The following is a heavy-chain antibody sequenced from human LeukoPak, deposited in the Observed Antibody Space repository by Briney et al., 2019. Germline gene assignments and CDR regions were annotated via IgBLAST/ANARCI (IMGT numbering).Heavy chain of an antibody. CDR1: GFTFSSYS. J-gene: IGHJ4*02. D-gene: IGHD3-9*01. CDR3: ARELRYFDWLSHAHYFDY. Sequence: PGGSLRLSCAASGFTFSSYSMNGIRQPPGKGLEWIGEINHSGSTNYNPSLKSRVTISIDTSKNQFSLKLSSVTAADTAVYYCARELRYFDWLSHAHYFDYWGQGTLVTVSS. V-gene: IGHV4-34*01. CDR2: INHSGST.